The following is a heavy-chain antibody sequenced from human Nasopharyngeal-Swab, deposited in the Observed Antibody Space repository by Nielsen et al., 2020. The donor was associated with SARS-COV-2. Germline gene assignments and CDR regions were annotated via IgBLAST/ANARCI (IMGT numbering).Heavy chain of an antibody. CDR1: GFTFSSYG. J-gene: IGHJ4*02. Sequence: GESLKISCAASGFTFSSYGMHWVRQAPGKGLEWVAVIWYDGSNKYYADSAKGRFTISRDSAKNALYLEMNSLRAEDTAVYYCARDDGSLGDIWGQGTLVTVSS. V-gene: IGHV3-33*01. CDR3: ARDDGSLGDI. D-gene: IGHD3-10*01. CDR2: IWYDGSNK.